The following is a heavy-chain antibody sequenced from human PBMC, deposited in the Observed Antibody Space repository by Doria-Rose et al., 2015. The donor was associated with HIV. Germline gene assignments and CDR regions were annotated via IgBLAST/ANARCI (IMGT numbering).Heavy chain of an antibody. CDR2: MFSDDER. CDR1: GVSLSSPGMG. CDR3: ARIKSSRWYHKYYFDF. Sequence: QVTLKESGPVLVKPTETLTLTCTASGVSLSSPGMGVSWIRQPPGKALEWLANMFSDDERSYKTSLKSRLTISSGTSKSQVVLTMTDMDPVDTATYYCARIKSSRWYHKYYFDFWGQGTLVIVSA. V-gene: IGHV2-26*01. D-gene: IGHD6-13*01. J-gene: IGHJ4*02.